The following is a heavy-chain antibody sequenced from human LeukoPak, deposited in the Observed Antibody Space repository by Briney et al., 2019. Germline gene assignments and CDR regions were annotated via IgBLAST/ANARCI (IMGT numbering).Heavy chain of an antibody. CDR2: ISSSSSFI. J-gene: IGHJ4*02. CDR1: GFTFSNYK. Sequence: GGSLRLSCAASGFTFSNYKMTWVRQAPGKGLEWVSSISSSSSFIYYADSVKGRFTISRDNAKNSLYLQMNSLRAEDTAVYYCARDSGADGYAVDYWGQGTLVTVSS. D-gene: IGHD2-15*01. V-gene: IGHV3-21*01. CDR3: ARDSGADGYAVDY.